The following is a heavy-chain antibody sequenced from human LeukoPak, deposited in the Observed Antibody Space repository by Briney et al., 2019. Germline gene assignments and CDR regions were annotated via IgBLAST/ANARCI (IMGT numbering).Heavy chain of an antibody. CDR1: GFTFDDYG. D-gene: IGHD3-3*01. CDR2: INWNGGST. CDR3: ARASWGGYYKGEIDY. Sequence: PGGSLRLSCAASGFTFDDYGMSWVRQAPGKGLEWVSGINWNGGSTGYADSVKGRFTISRDNAKNSLYLQMNSLRAEDTALYYCARASWGGYYKGEIDYWGQGTLVTVSS. V-gene: IGHV3-20*04. J-gene: IGHJ4*02.